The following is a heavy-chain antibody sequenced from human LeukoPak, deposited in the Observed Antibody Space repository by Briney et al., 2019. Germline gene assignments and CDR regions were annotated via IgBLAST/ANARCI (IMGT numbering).Heavy chain of an antibody. CDR1: GFTFSSYA. D-gene: IGHD3-3*01. CDR3: ARERHHDFWSGEHAFDI. J-gene: IGHJ3*02. CDR2: ISYDGSNK. V-gene: IGHV3-30-3*01. Sequence: PGRSLRLSCAASGFTFSSYAMHWVRQAPGKGLEWVAVISYDGSNKYYADSVKGRFTISRDNPKNTLYLQMNSLRAEDTAVYYCARERHHDFWSGEHAFDIWGQGTMVTVSS.